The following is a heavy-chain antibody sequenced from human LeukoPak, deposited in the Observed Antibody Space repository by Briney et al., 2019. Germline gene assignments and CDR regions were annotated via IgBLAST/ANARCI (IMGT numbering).Heavy chain of an antibody. D-gene: IGHD6-13*01. CDR1: GFTFSSYP. J-gene: IGHJ4*02. Sequence: GGSLRLSCAASGFTFSSYPMSWVRQAPGKGLEWVSAITDSGGTIYYADSVKGRFTISRDNSKNTLYLQMNSLRAEDTAVYYCVRDYGSSLQPLDYWGQGTLVTVSS. CDR2: ITDSGGTI. V-gene: IGHV3-23*01. CDR3: VRDYGSSLQPLDY.